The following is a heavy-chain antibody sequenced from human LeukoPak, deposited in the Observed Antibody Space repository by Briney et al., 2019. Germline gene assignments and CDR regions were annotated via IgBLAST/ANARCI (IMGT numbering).Heavy chain of an antibody. Sequence: PSETLSLTCTVSGGSISSYYWSWIRQPPGKGLEWIGYIYYSGSTNYNPSLKSRVTISVDTSKNQFSLKLSSVTAADTAVYYCARQWRRWELSVWGQGTLVTVSS. J-gene: IGHJ4*02. V-gene: IGHV4-59*08. CDR1: GGSISSYY. D-gene: IGHD1-7*01. CDR2: IYYSGST. CDR3: ARQWRRWELSV.